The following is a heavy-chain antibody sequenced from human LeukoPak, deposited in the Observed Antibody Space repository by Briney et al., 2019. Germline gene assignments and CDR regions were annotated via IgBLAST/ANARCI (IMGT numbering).Heavy chain of an antibody. CDR1: GFTFSSYG. D-gene: IGHD1-26*01. CDR2: TSSSSYYI. J-gene: IGHJ6*02. CDR3: ARDLGGSYDPRPPYGMDV. Sequence: GGSLRLSCAASGFTFSSYGMNWVRQAPGKGLEWVSSTSSSSYYIYYADSVKGRFTISRDNAKNSLFLQMNSLRAEDTAVYYCARDLGGSYDPRPPYGMDVWGQGTTVTVSS. V-gene: IGHV3-21*01.